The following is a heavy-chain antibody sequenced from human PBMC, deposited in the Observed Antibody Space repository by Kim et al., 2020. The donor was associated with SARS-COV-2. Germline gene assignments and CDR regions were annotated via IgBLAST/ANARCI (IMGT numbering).Heavy chain of an antibody. J-gene: IGHJ4*02. CDR3: ARDFLPLDSSGWYWDY. Sequence: ASVKVSCKASGYTFTSYGISWVRQAPGQGLEWMGWISAYNGNTNYAQKLQGRVTMTTDTSTSTAYMELRSLRSDDTAVYYCARDFLPLDSSGWYWDYWGQGTLVTVSS. V-gene: IGHV1-18*01. CDR2: ISAYNGNT. D-gene: IGHD6-19*01. CDR1: GYTFTSYG.